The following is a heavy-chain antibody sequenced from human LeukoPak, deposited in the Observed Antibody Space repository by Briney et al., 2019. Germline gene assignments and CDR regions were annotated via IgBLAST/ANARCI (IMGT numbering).Heavy chain of an antibody. CDR1: GGSFSGYY. V-gene: IGHV4-34*01. CDR2: INHSGST. Sequence: TSSETLSLTCAVYGGSFSGYYWSWIRQPPGKGLEWIGEINHSGSTNYNPSLKSRVTISVDTSKNQFSLKLSSVTAADTAVYYCCMRPFDYWGQGTLVIVSS. CDR3: CMRPFDY. D-gene: IGHD2-8*01. J-gene: IGHJ4*02.